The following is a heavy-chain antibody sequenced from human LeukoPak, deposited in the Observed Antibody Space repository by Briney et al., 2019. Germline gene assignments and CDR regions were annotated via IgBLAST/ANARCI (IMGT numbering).Heavy chain of an antibody. D-gene: IGHD1-26*01. J-gene: IGHJ4*02. CDR2: INNDGTTT. Sequence: PGRSLRLSCAASGFTFSGYWMHWVRQAPGKGLVWVSRINNDGTTTSYADSVKGRFTISRDNAKNTLSLQMNSLRAEDTAMYYCTRHSMGASYWGQGTLVTVSS. CDR3: TRHSMGASY. CDR1: GFTFSGYW. V-gene: IGHV3-74*01.